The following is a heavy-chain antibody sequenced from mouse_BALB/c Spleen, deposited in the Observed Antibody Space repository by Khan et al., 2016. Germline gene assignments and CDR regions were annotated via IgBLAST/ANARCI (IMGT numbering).Heavy chain of an antibody. CDR3: TRRDYYGLFDY. CDR1: GYSITSDYA. Sequence: EVQLQESGPGLVKPSQSLSLTCTVTGYSITSDYAWNWIRQFPGNKLEWMGYISYSGNTSYNPSLKSRIYITRDTSKNQFFLQLNSVTTEDTATXYCTRRDYYGLFDYWGQGTTLTVSS. V-gene: IGHV3-2*02. J-gene: IGHJ2*01. CDR2: ISYSGNT. D-gene: IGHD1-1*01.